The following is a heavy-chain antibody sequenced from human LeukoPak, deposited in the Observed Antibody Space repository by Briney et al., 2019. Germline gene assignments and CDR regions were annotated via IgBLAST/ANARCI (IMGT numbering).Heavy chain of an antibody. CDR3: ARGGTAFDI. CDR1: GFRFSEYT. Sequence: LRLSCAASGFRFSEYTMTWFRQPPGKGLEWIGYIYHSGSTYYNPSLKSRVAISVDRSKNQFSLKLRSVTAADTALYYCARGGTAFDIWGQGTMVTVSS. D-gene: IGHD1-26*01. J-gene: IGHJ3*02. V-gene: IGHV4-30-2*01. CDR2: IYHSGST.